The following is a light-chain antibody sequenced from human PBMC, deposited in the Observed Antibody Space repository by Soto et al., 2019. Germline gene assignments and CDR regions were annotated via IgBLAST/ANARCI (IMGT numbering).Light chain of an antibody. CDR1: QGIGDT. CDR3: QHYVTCALT. Sequence: EIVMTQSPAPLSVSPGEGATLSCRASQGIGDTLAWYQQKPGQTPRLLIYDTSIRATGVPARFSGSRSGAEFPLTISSLQSGDFAVYYCQHYVTCALTFGGGTKVE. V-gene: IGKV3-15*01. J-gene: IGKJ4*02. CDR2: DTS.